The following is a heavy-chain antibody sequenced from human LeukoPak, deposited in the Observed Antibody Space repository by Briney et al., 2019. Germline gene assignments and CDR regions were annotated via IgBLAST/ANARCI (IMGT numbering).Heavy chain of an antibody. Sequence: SETLSLTCTVSGGSISSYYWSWIRQPPGKGLEWIGYIYYSGSTYYNPSLKSRVTISVDTSKNQFSLKLSSVTAADTAVYYCAREGKDSSGYYVYFQHWGQGTLVTVSS. V-gene: IGHV4-59*12. CDR1: GGSISSYY. D-gene: IGHD3-22*01. CDR3: AREGKDSSGYYVYFQH. J-gene: IGHJ1*01. CDR2: IYYSGST.